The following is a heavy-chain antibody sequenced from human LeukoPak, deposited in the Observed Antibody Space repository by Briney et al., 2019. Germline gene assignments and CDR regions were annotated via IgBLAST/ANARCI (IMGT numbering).Heavy chain of an antibody. Sequence: GESLKISCKGSGYSFTSYWIGWVRQMPGKGLEWMGIIYPGDSDTRYSPSFQGQVTISADKSISPAYLQWSSLKASDTAMYYCATSPGIAAAGFDYWGQGTLVTVSS. J-gene: IGHJ4*02. V-gene: IGHV5-51*01. D-gene: IGHD6-13*01. CDR2: IYPGDSDT. CDR1: GYSFTSYW. CDR3: ATSPGIAAAGFDY.